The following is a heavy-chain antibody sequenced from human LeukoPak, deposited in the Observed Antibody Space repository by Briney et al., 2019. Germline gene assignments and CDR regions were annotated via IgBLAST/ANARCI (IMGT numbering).Heavy chain of an antibody. CDR2: ISNDGSNK. CDR3: AKVDIVATIDAGRLVDY. J-gene: IGHJ4*02. D-gene: IGHD5-12*01. Sequence: GGSLRLSCAASGFTFSSYGMQWFRQAPDKGLEWVGAISNDGSNKYYADSVKGRFTMSRDNSKNTLYLQMNSLRAEDTAVYYCAKVDIVATIDAGRLVDYWGQGTLVTVSS. CDR1: GFTFSSYG. V-gene: IGHV3-30*18.